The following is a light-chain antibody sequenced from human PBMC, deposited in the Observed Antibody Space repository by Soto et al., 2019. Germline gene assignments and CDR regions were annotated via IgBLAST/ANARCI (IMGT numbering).Light chain of an antibody. CDR2: GAS. J-gene: IGKJ3*01. CDR1: QSVSSD. V-gene: IGKV3-15*01. Sequence: EIVMTQSPATLSVSPGERATLSCRASQSVSSDLAWYQQKPGQAPRLLIYGASTRATGITSRFSGSGSGTEFTLTISSLRSEDFALYYCQQYDSWPFTFGPGSNVHFK. CDR3: QQYDSWPFT.